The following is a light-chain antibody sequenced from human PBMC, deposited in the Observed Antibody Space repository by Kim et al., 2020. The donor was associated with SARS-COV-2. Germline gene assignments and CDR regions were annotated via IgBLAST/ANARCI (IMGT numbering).Light chain of an antibody. Sequence: PVGTVTIACDSSAGAVTSRHYPYWVQQRPGQAPRTLIYDTNKKHSWTPARFSGSLLGGKPALTLSGALPEDEADYYCLLYYSGDRVFGRGTQLTVL. CDR1: AGAVTSRHY. J-gene: IGLJ3*02. V-gene: IGLV7-46*01. CDR2: DTN. CDR3: LLYYSGDRV.